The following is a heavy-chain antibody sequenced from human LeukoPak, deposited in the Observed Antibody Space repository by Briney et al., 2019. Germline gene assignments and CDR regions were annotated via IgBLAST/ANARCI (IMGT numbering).Heavy chain of an antibody. CDR3: ARDNRGYFDY. CDR2: IRDSGSTR. CDR1: GFSFSRYG. V-gene: IGHV3-30*02. J-gene: IGHJ4*02. Sequence: GGSLRLPCAASGFSFSRYGLHWVRQAPGKGLEWMAFIRDSGSTRYYADSVKGRFTVSRDNAKNSLYLQMNSLRAEDTAVYYCARDNRGYFDYWGQGTLVTVSS.